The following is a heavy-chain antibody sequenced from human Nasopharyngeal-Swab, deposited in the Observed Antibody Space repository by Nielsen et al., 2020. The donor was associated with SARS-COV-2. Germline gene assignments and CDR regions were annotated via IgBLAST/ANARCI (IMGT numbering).Heavy chain of an antibody. CDR1: GFTFSSHS. J-gene: IGHJ6*02. V-gene: IGHV3-21*01. CDR3: ARGQYCSSTSCYARGYYYYYGMDV. Sequence: GDSPKISCAASGFTFSSHSMNWVRQAPGKGLEWVSSISSSSSYIYYADSVKGRFTISRDNAKNSLYLQMNSLRAEDTAVYYCARGQYCSSTSCYARGYYYYYGMDVWGQGTTVTVSS. D-gene: IGHD2-2*01. CDR2: ISSSSSYI.